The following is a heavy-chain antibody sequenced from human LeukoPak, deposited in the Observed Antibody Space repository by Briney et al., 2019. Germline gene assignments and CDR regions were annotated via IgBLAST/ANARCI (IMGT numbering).Heavy chain of an antibody. CDR3: ARPAYYYGAGSWPY. J-gene: IGHJ4*02. Sequence: ASVKVSCKXSGYIFSDYYIHWVRQAPGQGLEWMGWINPNSGDTNYAQRFQGRVTMTRDTPINTAYMELSRLTSDDTAVYYRARPAYYYGAGSWPYWGQGSLVTVSS. CDR1: GYIFSDYY. V-gene: IGHV1-2*02. CDR2: INPNSGDT. D-gene: IGHD3-10*01.